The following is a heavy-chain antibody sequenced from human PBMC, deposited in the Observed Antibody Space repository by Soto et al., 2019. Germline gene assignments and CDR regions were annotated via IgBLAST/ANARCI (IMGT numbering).Heavy chain of an antibody. V-gene: IGHV4-34*01. CDR2: INHSGST. Sequence: SETLSLTCAVYCGSFSGYYWSWIRQPPGKGLEWIGEINHSGSTNYNPSLKSRVTISVDTSKNQFSLKLSSVTAADTAVYYCASLGYYDSSGYNHYYYYGMDVWGQGTTVTVSS. CDR3: ASLGYYDSSGYNHYYYYGMDV. CDR1: CGSFSGYY. J-gene: IGHJ6*02. D-gene: IGHD3-22*01.